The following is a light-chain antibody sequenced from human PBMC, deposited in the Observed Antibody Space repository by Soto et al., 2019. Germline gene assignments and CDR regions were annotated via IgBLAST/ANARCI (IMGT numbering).Light chain of an antibody. J-gene: IGKJ1*01. CDR1: QSVSSN. CDR3: QQYNYWPRT. CDR2: GAS. Sequence: ETVLTQSPGTLSLSPGERATLSCRASQSVSSNLAWYQQRPGQAPRLLIYGASSRATGIPARFSGSGSGTEFTLTISSLQSEDFAVYYCQQYNYWPRTFGQGTKVDIK. V-gene: IGKV3-15*01.